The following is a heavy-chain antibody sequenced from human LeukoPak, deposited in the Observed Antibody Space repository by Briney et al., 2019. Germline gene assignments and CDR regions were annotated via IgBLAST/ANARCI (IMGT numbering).Heavy chain of an antibody. D-gene: IGHD2-2*01. CDR3: ARGRRYCSSTSCYPYFDY. Sequence: SETLSLTCTVSGGSISSYYWSWIRQPPGKGLEWIGYIYYSGSTNYNPSLKSRVTISVDTSKNQFSLKLSSVTAADTAVYYCARGRRYCSSTSCYPYFDYWGQGTLVTVSS. J-gene: IGHJ4*02. CDR2: IYYSGST. V-gene: IGHV4-59*01. CDR1: GGSISSYY.